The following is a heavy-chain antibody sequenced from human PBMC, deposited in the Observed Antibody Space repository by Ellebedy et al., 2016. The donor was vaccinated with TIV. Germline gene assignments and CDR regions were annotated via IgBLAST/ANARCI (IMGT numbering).Heavy chain of an antibody. V-gene: IGHV3-23*01. CDR1: GFTFSSYA. D-gene: IGHD2-2*02. CDR2: ISGSGGST. Sequence: GESLKISXAASGFTFSSYAMSWVRQAPGKGLEWVSAISGSGGSTYYADSVKGRFTISRDNSKNTLYLQMNSLRAEDTAVYYCAKNLRYCSSTSCYSGAAFDIWGQGTMVTVSS. CDR3: AKNLRYCSSTSCYSGAAFDI. J-gene: IGHJ3*02.